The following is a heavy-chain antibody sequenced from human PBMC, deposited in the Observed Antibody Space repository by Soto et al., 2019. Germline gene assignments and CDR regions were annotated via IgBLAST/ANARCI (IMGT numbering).Heavy chain of an antibody. D-gene: IGHD3-22*01. Sequence: SVKVSCKASGYTFTRSGISWVRQAPGQGLEWMGGIIPIFGTANYAQKFQGRVTITADESTSTAYMELSSLRSEDTAVYYCARDGDYYDSSGVPDAFDIWGQGTMVTVSS. CDR1: GYTFTRSG. J-gene: IGHJ3*02. V-gene: IGHV1-69*13. CDR2: IIPIFGTA. CDR3: ARDGDYYDSSGVPDAFDI.